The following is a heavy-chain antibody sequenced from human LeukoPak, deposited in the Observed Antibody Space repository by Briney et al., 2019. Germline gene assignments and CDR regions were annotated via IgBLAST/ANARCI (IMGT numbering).Heavy chain of an antibody. Sequence: GGSLRLSCAASGFTFRSCAIYWVRQAPGKGLEWVSGISGSGGDTYFADSVKGPFTISRDNSKNTVFLQMDSLRAEDTAVYYCAKTTAGYSSGRYPGWPIDYWGQGTLVTVSS. D-gene: IGHD6-19*01. CDR1: GFTFRSCA. CDR2: ISGSGGDT. CDR3: AKTTAGYSSGRYPGWPIDY. V-gene: IGHV3-23*01. J-gene: IGHJ4*02.